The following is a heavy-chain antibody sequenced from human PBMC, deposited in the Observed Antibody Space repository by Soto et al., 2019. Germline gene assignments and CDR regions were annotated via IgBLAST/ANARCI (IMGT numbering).Heavy chain of an antibody. Sequence: GGSLRLSCPASGFTFSSYAMSWVRQAPGKGLEWVSAISGSGGSTYYADSVKGRFTISRDNSKNTLYLQMNSLRAEDTAVYYCAKDRGGYYDSSGYYLYYYYGMDVWGQGTTVTVSS. CDR3: AKDRGGYYDSSGYYLYYYYGMDV. CDR2: ISGSGGST. J-gene: IGHJ6*02. CDR1: GFTFSSYA. V-gene: IGHV3-23*01. D-gene: IGHD3-22*01.